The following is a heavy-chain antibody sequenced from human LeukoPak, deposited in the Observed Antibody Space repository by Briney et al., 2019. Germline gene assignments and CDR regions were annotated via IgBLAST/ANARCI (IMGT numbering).Heavy chain of an antibody. J-gene: IGHJ4*02. CDR1: GFTFSNAW. Sequence: GGPLRLSCAASGFTFSNAWMSWVRQAPGKGLEWVGRIKSKTDGGTTDYAAPVKGRFTISRDDSKNTLYLQMNSLKTEDTAVYYCTTDYGDYYYFDYWGQGTLVTVSS. CDR3: TTDYGDYYYFDY. CDR2: IKSKTDGGTT. D-gene: IGHD4-17*01. V-gene: IGHV3-15*01.